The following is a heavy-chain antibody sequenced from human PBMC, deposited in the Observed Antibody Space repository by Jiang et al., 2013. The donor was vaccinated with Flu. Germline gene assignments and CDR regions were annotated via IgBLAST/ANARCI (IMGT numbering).Heavy chain of an antibody. CDR1: GYSFTSYW. CDR2: IYPGDSDT. CDR3: ARHRDGSPYYFDY. D-gene: IGHD5-24*01. J-gene: IGHJ4*02. V-gene: IGHV5-51*01. Sequence: GAEVKKPGESLRISCKGSGYSFTSYWISWVRQMPGKGLEWMGIIYPGDSDTRYSPSFQGQVTISADKSLSTAYLQWSSLKASDTAMYYCARHRDGSPYYFDYWGQGTLVTVSS.